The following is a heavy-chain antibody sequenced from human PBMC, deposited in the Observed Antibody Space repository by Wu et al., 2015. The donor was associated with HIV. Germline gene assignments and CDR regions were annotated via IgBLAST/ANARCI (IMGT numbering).Heavy chain of an antibody. J-gene: IGHJ6*02. CDR2: ITPLFGRP. CDR1: GGTFNNYA. Sequence: QVQLVQSGAEVKKPGSSVKVSCKASGGTFNNYAINWVRQAPGEGLEWMGRITPLFGRPTYAQRFQGRVTITADESTSTAYMELSSLKSEDTAVYYCAKTNRIVTNGIDFYHYYGMDVWGQGTTVTVS. D-gene: IGHD1-1*01. V-gene: IGHV1-69*13. CDR3: AKTNRIVTNGIDFYHYYGMDV.